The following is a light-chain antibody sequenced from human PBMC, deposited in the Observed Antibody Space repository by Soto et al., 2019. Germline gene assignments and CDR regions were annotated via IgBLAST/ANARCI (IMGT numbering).Light chain of an antibody. CDR2: AAS. CDR1: QSISSY. CDR3: QQCYSTRLT. V-gene: IGKV1-39*01. J-gene: IGKJ4*01. Sequence: DIKMTQSPSSLSASVGDRVTITCRASQSISSYLNWYQQKPGKAPKLLISAASSLQSGVPSRFSCSGSGTDFTLTSSSLQPEDFATYYCQQCYSTRLTFGGGTKVEIK.